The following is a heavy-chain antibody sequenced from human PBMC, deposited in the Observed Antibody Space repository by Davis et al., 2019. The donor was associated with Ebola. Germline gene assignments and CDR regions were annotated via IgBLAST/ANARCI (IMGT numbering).Heavy chain of an antibody. CDR3: ATASISMIVVEPPDY. CDR1: GFTFSSYS. J-gene: IGHJ4*02. D-gene: IGHD3-22*01. Sequence: GGSLRLSCAASGFTFSSYSMNWVRQAPGKGLEWVSSISSSSSYIYYAVSVKGRFTISRDNAKNSLYLQMNSLRAEDTAVYYCATASISMIVVEPPDYWGQGTLVTVSS. CDR2: ISSSSSYI. V-gene: IGHV3-21*04.